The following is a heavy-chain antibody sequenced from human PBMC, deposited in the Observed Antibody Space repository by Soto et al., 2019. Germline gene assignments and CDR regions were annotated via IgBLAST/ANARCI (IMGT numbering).Heavy chain of an antibody. CDR2: ISAYNGNT. J-gene: IGHJ2*01. CDR3: ARELRYYDSSGPNIHWYFDL. CDR1: GYTFTSYG. Sequence: ASVKVSCKASGYTFTSYGISWVRQAPGQGLEWMGWISAYNGNTNYAQKLRGRVTMTTDTSTSTAYMELRSLRSDDTAVYYCARELRYYDSSGPNIHWYFDLWGRGTLVTVS. D-gene: IGHD3-22*01. V-gene: IGHV1-18*04.